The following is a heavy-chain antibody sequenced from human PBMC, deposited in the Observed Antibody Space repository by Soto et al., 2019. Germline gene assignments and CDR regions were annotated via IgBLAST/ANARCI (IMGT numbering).Heavy chain of an antibody. Sequence: AGPLSLSCAASEFTFSSYAMSWVHYAPGKGLEWVSAISGSGGSTYYADSVKGRFTISRDNSKNTLYLQMNSLRAEDTAVYYCAKFDGWETAMVHRDYWGQATLVTSPQ. CDR2: ISGSGGST. J-gene: IGHJ4*02. CDR3: AKFDGWETAMVHRDY. V-gene: IGHV3-23*01. D-gene: IGHD5-18*01. CDR1: EFTFSSYA.